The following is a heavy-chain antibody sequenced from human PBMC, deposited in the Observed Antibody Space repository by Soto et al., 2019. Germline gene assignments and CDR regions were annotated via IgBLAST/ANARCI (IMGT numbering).Heavy chain of an antibody. J-gene: IGHJ4*02. CDR3: ARVFSPDYGERTMAY. CDR2: IYHSGST. Sequence: SETLSLTCAVSGGSISSSNWWSWVRQPPGKGLEWIGEIYHSGSTNYNPSLKSRVTISVDKSKNQFSLKLSSVTAADTAVYYCARVFSPDYGERTMAYWGQGTLVTVSS. CDR1: GGSISSSNW. D-gene: IGHD4-17*01. V-gene: IGHV4-4*02.